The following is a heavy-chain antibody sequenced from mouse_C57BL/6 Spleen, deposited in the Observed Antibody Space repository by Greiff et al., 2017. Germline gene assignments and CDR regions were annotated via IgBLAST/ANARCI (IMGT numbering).Heavy chain of an antibody. CDR1: GYTFTDYE. CDR3: TRANMDYFDY. D-gene: IGHD1-1*02. J-gene: IGHJ2*01. CDR2: IDPETGGT. Sequence: QVQLQQSGAELVRPGASVTLSCKASGYTFTDYEMHWVKQTPVHGLEWIGAIDPETGGTAYNQKFKGKAILTAAKSSSPAYMELRSLTSEDSAVYYCTRANMDYFDYWGQGTTLTVSS. V-gene: IGHV1-15*01.